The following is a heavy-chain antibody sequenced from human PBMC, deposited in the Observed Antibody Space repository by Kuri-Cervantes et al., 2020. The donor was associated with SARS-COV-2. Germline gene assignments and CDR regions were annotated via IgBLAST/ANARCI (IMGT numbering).Heavy chain of an antibody. CDR2: IYYSGST. V-gene: IGHV4-59*01. CDR1: GSSISSYY. CDR3: ARVSRPYYFDY. J-gene: IGHJ4*02. Sequence: ESLKISCTVSGSSISSYYWSWIRQPPGKGLEWIGYIYYSGSTNYNPSLKSRVTISVDTSKNQFSLKLSSVTAADTAVYYCARVSRPYYFDYWGQGTLVTVSS.